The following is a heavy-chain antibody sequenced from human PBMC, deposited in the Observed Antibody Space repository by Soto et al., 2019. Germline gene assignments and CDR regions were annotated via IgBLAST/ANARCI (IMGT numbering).Heavy chain of an antibody. CDR2: IYHTGST. V-gene: IGHV4-4*02. D-gene: IGHD2-15*01. CDR3: ASLPPRIVVVVLPIPS. CDR1: GGSISSTNW. Sequence: QVQLQQSGPRLARPSGTLSLTCVVSGGSISSTNWWTWVRQTPGKGLEWIGEIYHTGSTKYNPSLTTRVTISLATFNTQFSLNLKSVTAAATAVYYCASLPPRIVVVVLPIPSWGQGTLVTVSS. J-gene: IGHJ4*02.